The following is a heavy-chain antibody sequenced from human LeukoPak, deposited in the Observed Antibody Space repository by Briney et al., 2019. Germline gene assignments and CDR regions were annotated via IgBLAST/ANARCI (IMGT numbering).Heavy chain of an antibody. Sequence: AASVKVSCKASGYTFTSYGITWVRQAPGQGLEWMGWVSAYADNTNYVQKVQGRVAMTTDTSTSTAYMELRSLRSDDTAVYYCARDCIGCHGFDYWGQGTQVTVSS. V-gene: IGHV1-18*01. CDR1: GYTFTSYG. J-gene: IGHJ4*02. CDR2: VSAYADNT. D-gene: IGHD2-15*01. CDR3: ARDCIGCHGFDY.